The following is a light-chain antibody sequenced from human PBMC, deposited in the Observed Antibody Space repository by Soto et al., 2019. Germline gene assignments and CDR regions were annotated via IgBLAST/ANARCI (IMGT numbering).Light chain of an antibody. CDR3: QSFDKYLSAVV. Sequence: QSALTQPPSASGSPGQSVTISCTGTSSDVGAYNYVSWYQHRPGKAPKLMIYEVTKRPSGVPDRFSGAKSGNTASLTVSGLQAEDEADYYCQSFDKYLSAVVFGGGTKLTVL. CDR2: EVT. J-gene: IGLJ2*01. CDR1: SSDVGAYNY. V-gene: IGLV2-8*01.